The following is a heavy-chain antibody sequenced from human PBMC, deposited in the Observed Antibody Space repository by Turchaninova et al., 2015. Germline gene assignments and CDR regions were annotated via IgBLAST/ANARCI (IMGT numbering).Heavy chain of an antibody. Sequence: QVQLQQSGPGLVKPSQPLSLTCAISGDSVPSNSAAWNWIRQSPSSGLEWLGRTSYGSKCFNDYAVSVKSRITINPDTSKSQFSLPLNYVAPEGTAVYYCARDLGVSIAAAGMGYFDYWGQGTLVTVSS. D-gene: IGHD6-13*01. J-gene: IGHJ4*02. CDR2: TSYGSKCFN. V-gene: IGHV6-1*01. CDR1: GDSVPSNSAA. CDR3: ARDLGVSIAAAGMGYFDY.